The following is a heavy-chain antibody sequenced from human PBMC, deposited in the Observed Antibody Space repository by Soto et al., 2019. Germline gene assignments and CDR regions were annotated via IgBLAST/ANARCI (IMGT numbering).Heavy chain of an antibody. V-gene: IGHV1-58*01. J-gene: IGHJ6*02. CDR3: ARNIVTYSSSWYGYYYYGMDV. Sequence: AVKVSCNASGFTFTCSAVQWVRQARGQRLEWIGWIVVGSGNTNDAQKFQERGTITRDMSTSTAYMELSSLRSEDTAVYYCARNIVTYSSSWYGYYYYGMDVWGQGTTVTVSS. D-gene: IGHD6-13*01. CDR1: GFTFTCSA. CDR2: IVVGSGNT.